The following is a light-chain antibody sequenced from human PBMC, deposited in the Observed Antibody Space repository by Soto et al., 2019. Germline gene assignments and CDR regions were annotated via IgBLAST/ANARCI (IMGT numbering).Light chain of an antibody. CDR3: QQCNTFWT. V-gene: IGKV1-5*01. CDR2: DVS. J-gene: IGKJ1*01. CDR1: QSIGTW. Sequence: DIPMTQSPSTLSASVGDRVTITCRASQSIGTWLAWYQQKPGKAPKLLIYDVSSLESGVPSRFSGSGSGTEFTLTISSLQPDDVATYYCQQCNTFWTFGQGTKVEIK.